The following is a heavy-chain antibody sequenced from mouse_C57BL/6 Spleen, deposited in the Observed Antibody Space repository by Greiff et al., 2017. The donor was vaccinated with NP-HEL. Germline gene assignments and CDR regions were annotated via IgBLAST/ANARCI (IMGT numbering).Heavy chain of an antibody. Sequence: EVKLVESEGGLVQPGSSMKLSCTASGFTFSDYYMAWVRQVPEKGLEWVANINYDGSSTYYLDSLKSRFIISRDNAKNILYLQMSSLKSEDTATYYCARGGDYAMDYWGQGTSVTVSS. CDR3: ARGGDYAMDY. CDR1: GFTFSDYY. CDR2: INYDGSST. V-gene: IGHV5-16*01. J-gene: IGHJ4*01.